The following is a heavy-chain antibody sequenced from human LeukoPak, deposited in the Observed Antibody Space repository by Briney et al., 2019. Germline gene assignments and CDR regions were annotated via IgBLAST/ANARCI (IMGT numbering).Heavy chain of an antibody. Sequence: SETLSLTCTVSGGSISSSSYYWGWIRQPPGKGLEWIGSIYYTGSTYYSASLESRVTISVDTPKNQFSLKLSSVTAADTAVYYCARHLSSGWVYYSGMDVWGQGTTVAVSS. J-gene: IGHJ6*02. D-gene: IGHD6-19*01. CDR2: IYYTGST. CDR3: ARHLSSGWVYYSGMDV. V-gene: IGHV4-39*01. CDR1: GGSISSSSYY.